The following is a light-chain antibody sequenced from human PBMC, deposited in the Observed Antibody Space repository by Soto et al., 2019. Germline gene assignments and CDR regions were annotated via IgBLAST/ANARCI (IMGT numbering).Light chain of an antibody. V-gene: IGKV3-15*01. J-gene: IGKJ5*01. Sequence: EIVMTQSPATLSVSPGERAPLSCRASHSISNNLAWYQQQPGQTPRLLIYGASTTATGIPARFSGSGSGTEFTLTISSLQSEDFAAYYCQQHNNWPLITFGQGTRLEI. CDR2: GAS. CDR3: QQHNNWPLIT. CDR1: HSISNN.